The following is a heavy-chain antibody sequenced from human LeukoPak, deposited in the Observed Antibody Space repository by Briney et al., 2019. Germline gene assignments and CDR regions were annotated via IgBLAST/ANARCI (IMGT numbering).Heavy chain of an antibody. CDR3: ARGFTIFGVVNDGFDI. J-gene: IGHJ3*02. CDR2: IDIDGSST. D-gene: IGHD3-3*01. Sequence: GGSLRLSXAASGFTFSSYWMNWVRQAPGKGLVWVSRIDIDGSSTTYADSVKDRFTISRDNAKNTVYLQMNRLRAEDTAVYYCARGFTIFGVVNDGFDIWGQGTKVTVSS. CDR1: GFTFSSYW. V-gene: IGHV3-74*01.